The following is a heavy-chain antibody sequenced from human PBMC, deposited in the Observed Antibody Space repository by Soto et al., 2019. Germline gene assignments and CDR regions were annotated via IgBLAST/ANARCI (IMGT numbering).Heavy chain of an antibody. J-gene: IGHJ3*02. Sequence: GSLRLSCAASGFSFSSYSMTWLRQAPGQGLEWVSSITGSTSFRYYADSVKGRFTISRDNPKNSLYLQMNRLRAEDKSVYYYAREMWAPAKDDDAFDIWGQGTMVTVSS. V-gene: IGHV3-21*01. CDR3: AREMWAPAKDDDAFDI. CDR1: GFSFSSYS. CDR2: ITGSTSFR. D-gene: IGHD1-26*01.